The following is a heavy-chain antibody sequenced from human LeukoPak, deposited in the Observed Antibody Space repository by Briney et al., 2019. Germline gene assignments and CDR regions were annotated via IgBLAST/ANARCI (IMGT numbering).Heavy chain of an antibody. V-gene: IGHV4-4*07. CDR3: ARDHRSGMTTVSTGFDY. D-gene: IGHD4-17*01. CDR2: IHTSGST. J-gene: IGHJ4*02. CDR1: GGSISSFY. Sequence: KASETLSLTCTVSGGSISSFYWSWLRQSAGKGLEGVGRIHTSGSTNYNPSLQSRLTMSLDTSKNQFSLKLTSVTAADTAVYYCARDHRSGMTTVSTGFDYWGQGTLVTVSS.